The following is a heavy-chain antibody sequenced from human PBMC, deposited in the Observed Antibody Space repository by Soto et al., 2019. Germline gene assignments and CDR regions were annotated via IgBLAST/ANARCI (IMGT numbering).Heavy chain of an antibody. Sequence: QVQLVQSGAEVKKPGASVKVSCKASGYTFTSYGITWVRQAPGQGLEWMGWISAYNGNTIYAQKLQGRVTMTTDTSMSTAYMELRSLRSDDTAVYYCARISIVVVPAATHWYFDLWGRGTLVTVSS. J-gene: IGHJ2*01. CDR2: ISAYNGNT. V-gene: IGHV1-18*01. CDR3: ARISIVVVPAATHWYFDL. CDR1: GYTFTSYG. D-gene: IGHD2-2*01.